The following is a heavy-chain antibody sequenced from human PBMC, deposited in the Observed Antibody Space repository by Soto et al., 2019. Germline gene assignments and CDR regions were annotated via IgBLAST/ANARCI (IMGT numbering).Heavy chain of an antibody. V-gene: IGHV4-4*02. CDR1: GDSVSSNSW. CDR3: ARAPRGYGMDV. Sequence: QVQLQESGPRLVKPSGTLSLTCTVSGDSVSSNSWWSWVRQPPGKGLEWIGEIHHRGSTNYNSSLTNRVSISIHKSKNQSSLNLYSLPAADAAVFYCARAPRGYGMDVWGQGTTVSVSS. J-gene: IGHJ6*02. CDR2: IHHRGST.